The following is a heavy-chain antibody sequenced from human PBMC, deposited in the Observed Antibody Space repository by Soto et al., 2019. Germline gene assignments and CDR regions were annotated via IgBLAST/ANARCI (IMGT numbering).Heavy chain of an antibody. CDR3: TSDFWSGPLHPNWFDP. CDR1: GFTFSGSA. CDR2: IRSKANSYAT. D-gene: IGHD3-3*01. J-gene: IGHJ5*02. V-gene: IGHV3-73*02. Sequence: EVQLVESGGGLVQPGGSLKLSCAASGFTFSGSAMHWVRQASGKGLEWVGRIRSKANSYATAYAASVKGRFTISRDDSKNTAYLQMNSLKTEDTAVYYCTSDFWSGPLHPNWFDPWGQGTLVTVSS.